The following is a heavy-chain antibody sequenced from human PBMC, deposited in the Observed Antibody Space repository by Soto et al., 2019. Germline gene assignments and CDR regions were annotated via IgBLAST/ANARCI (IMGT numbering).Heavy chain of an antibody. CDR1: GFTFSDHY. D-gene: IGHD1-26*01. J-gene: IGHJ4*01. CDR2: IRNKANSYTT. Sequence: EVQLVESGGGLVQPGGSQRLSCAASGFTFSDHYMDWVRQAPGKGLEWVGRIRNKANSYTTDYAASVKGRFTISRDDSKDSLYLQMNSLKTEDTAIYYCARDSGKGAYFDYGGHGTLAPVSS. CDR3: ARDSGKGAYFDY. V-gene: IGHV3-72*01.